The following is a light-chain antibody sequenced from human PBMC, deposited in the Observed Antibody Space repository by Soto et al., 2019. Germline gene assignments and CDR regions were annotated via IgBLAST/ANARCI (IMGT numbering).Light chain of an antibody. CDR1: QRMRSN. Sequence: EVEMARCPPTPSLSPRERATLSFRASQRMRSNVAWYQQKPGQAPRLLIYGASTRAAGIPARFSGSGSGTEFTLTISGLQPDDFAAYYCQQYNTLSTFGQGTKVDIK. J-gene: IGKJ1*01. CDR2: GAS. CDR3: QQYNTLST. V-gene: IGKV3-15*01.